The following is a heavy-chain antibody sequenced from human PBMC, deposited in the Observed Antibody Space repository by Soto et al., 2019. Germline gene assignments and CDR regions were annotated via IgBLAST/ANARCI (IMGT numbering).Heavy chain of an antibody. J-gene: IGHJ4*02. CDR1: GGSISSSDW. Sequence: QVQLQESGPGLVKPSGTLSLTCAVSGGSISSSDWWSWVRQPPGKGLEWIGEIYHGGSANYNPSPKSRDTMSVDKSNNQLSLNLSSVTAADTAVDYCASPIGSPLGNWGQGTLLTVSS. CDR2: IYHGGSA. D-gene: IGHD1-26*01. V-gene: IGHV4-4*02. CDR3: ASPIGSPLGN.